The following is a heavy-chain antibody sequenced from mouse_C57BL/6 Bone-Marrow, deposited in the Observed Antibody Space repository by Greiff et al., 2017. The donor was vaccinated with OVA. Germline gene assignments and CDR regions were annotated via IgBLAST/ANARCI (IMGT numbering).Heavy chain of an antibody. V-gene: IGHV5-17*01. D-gene: IGHD1-1*01. CDR3: ARRDYGSSLFAY. CDR1: GFTFSDYG. J-gene: IGHJ3*01. Sequence: EVKVEESGGGLVKPGGSLKLSCAASGFTFSDYGMHWVRQAPEKGLEWVAYISSGSSTIYYADTVKGRFTISRDNAKNTLFLQMTSLRSEDTAMYYCARRDYGSSLFAYWGQGTLVTVYA. CDR2: ISSGSSTI.